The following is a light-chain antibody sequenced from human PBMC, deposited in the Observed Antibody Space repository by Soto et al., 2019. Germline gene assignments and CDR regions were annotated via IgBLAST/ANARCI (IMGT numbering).Light chain of an antibody. CDR1: SSDVGGYNY. J-gene: IGLJ2*01. CDR3: SSFVGNNNLV. CDR2: EVS. V-gene: IGLV2-8*01. Sequence: QSALTQPPSASRSPGQSVTISCTGTSSDVGGYNYVSWYQQHPGKAPKIMISEVSKRPSGVPDRFSGSKSGNTASLTVSGLQAEDEGDYYCSSFVGNNNLVFGGGSKVTVL.